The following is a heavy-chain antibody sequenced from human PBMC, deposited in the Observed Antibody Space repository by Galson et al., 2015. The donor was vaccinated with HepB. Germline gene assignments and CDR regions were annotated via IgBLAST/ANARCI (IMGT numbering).Heavy chain of an antibody. V-gene: IGHV3-30*04. Sequence: SLRLSCAASGFTFSSYAMHWVRQAPGKGLEWVAVISYDGSNKYYADSVKGRFTISRDNSKNTLYLQMNSLRAEDTAVYYCARSLRYFDWSDYWGQGTLVTVSS. D-gene: IGHD3-9*01. J-gene: IGHJ4*02. CDR1: GFTFSSYA. CDR3: ARSLRYFDWSDY. CDR2: ISYDGSNK.